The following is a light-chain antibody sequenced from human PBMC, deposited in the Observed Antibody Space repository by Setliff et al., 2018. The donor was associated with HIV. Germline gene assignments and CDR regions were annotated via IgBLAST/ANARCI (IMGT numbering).Light chain of an antibody. CDR3: SSYARSTTVL. CDR2: EAS. V-gene: IGLV2-23*01. Sequence: QSALTQPASVSGSPGRSITISCTATTSDVGTYNLVSWFQQHPGKAPKLLIFEASKRPSGVSNRFSGSKSGNTASLTISGLQAEDEADYYCSSYARSTTVLFGGGTKVTVL. CDR1: TSDVGTYNL. J-gene: IGLJ2*01.